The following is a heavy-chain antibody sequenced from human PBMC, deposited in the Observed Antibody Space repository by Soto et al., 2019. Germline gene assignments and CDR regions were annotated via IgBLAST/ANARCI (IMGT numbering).Heavy chain of an antibody. V-gene: IGHV1-3*01. CDR2: INAGNGNT. Sequence: ASVKVSCKASGYTFTSYAMHWVRQAPGQRLEWMGWINAGNGNTKYSQKFQGRVTITRDTSASTAYMELCSLRSEDTAVYYCARGLGSSRWRGASYYYGMDVWGKGTTVTVSS. D-gene: IGHD6-13*01. CDR1: GYTFTSYA. J-gene: IGHJ6*04. CDR3: ARGLGSSRWRGASYYYGMDV.